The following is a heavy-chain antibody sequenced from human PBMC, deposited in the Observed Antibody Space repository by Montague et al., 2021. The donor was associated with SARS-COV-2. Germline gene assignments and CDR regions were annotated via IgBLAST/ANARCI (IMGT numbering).Heavy chain of an antibody. D-gene: IGHD3-22*01. V-gene: IGHV4-4*07. CDR3: ARIWYSSGYQGIYYFDY. Sequence: SETLSLTCTVSGGSISGYYWSWFRQSAGKGLEWIGRIYNSGSTSYNPSLKSRVTMSVDTSKNQFSLKLSSVTAADTAVYYCARIWYSSGYQGIYYFDYWGQGTLVTVSS. CDR2: IYNSGST. CDR1: GGSISGYY. J-gene: IGHJ4*02.